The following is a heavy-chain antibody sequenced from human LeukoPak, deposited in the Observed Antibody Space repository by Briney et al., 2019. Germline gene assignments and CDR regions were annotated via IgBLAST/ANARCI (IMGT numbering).Heavy chain of an antibody. CDR2: IFPGGGVT. V-gene: IGHV1-46*01. J-gene: IGHJ3*01. CDR3: AREHPDYHGFDF. CDR1: GYTFTSYY. Sequence: VASVTVSCKASGYTFTSYYMHWVRQAPGQGLEWMGVIFPGGGVTEYAQKFQGRVTVTRDTSTRTVYMELSSLRSDDTAMYYCAREHPDYHGFDFWGQGTMVSVSS. D-gene: IGHD4-11*01.